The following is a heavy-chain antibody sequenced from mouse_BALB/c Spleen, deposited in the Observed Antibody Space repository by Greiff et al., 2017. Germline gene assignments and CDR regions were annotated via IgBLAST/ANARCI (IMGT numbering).Heavy chain of an antibody. D-gene: IGHD2-2*01. CDR3: AREGYYGYDQYYFDY. V-gene: IGHV2-9*02. CDR2: IWAGGST. CDR1: GFSLTSYG. J-gene: IGHJ2*01. Sequence: QVQLKQSGPGLVAPSQSLSITCTVSGFSLTSYGVHWVRQPPGKGLEWLGVIWAGGSTNYNSALMSRLSISKDNSKSQVFLKMNSLQTDDTAMYYCAREGYYGYDQYYFDYWGQGTTLTVSS.